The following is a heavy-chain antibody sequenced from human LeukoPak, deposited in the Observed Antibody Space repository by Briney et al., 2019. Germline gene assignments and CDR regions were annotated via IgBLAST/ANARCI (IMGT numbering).Heavy chain of an antibody. D-gene: IGHD3-22*01. V-gene: IGHV3-11*06. CDR3: ARAGSSGYYYYFDY. Sequence: PGGSLRLSCAASGFTFSDYYMSWIRQAPGKGLEWVSSISSSSSYIYYADSVKGRFTISRDNAKNSLYLQMNSLRAEDTAVYYCARAGSSGYYYYFDYWGQGTLVTVSS. CDR2: ISSSSSYI. CDR1: GFTFSDYY. J-gene: IGHJ4*02.